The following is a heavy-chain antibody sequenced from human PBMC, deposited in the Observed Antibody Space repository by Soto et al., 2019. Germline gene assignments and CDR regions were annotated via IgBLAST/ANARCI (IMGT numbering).Heavy chain of an antibody. V-gene: IGHV4-31*03. CDR1: GGSISSGGYY. D-gene: IGHD6-13*01. CDR3: ARYRREAVAGYTLDN. Sequence: SETLSLTCTVSGGSISSGGYYWSWIRQHPGKGLEWIGYIYYSGSTYYNPSLKSRVTISVDTSKNQFSLKLSSVTAADTAVYYCARYRREAVAGYTLDNWGQGILVTVSS. J-gene: IGHJ4*02. CDR2: IYYSGST.